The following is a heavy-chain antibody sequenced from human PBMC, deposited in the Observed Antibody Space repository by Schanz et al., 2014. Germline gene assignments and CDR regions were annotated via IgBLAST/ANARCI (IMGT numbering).Heavy chain of an antibody. J-gene: IGHJ3*02. CDR1: GASVSSFY. V-gene: IGHV4-4*07. CDR3: ARVVLGGDAFDI. D-gene: IGHD3-10*01. CDR2: IYNSGKT. Sequence: QVQLQESGPGLVKPSETLSLTCSVSGASVSSFYWSWIRQPPGKGLEWIGRIYNSGKTNYNPSLESRVSMSVDTSKKQLSLKLRSVSAADTAVYYCARVVLGGDAFDIWGQGTMVTVS.